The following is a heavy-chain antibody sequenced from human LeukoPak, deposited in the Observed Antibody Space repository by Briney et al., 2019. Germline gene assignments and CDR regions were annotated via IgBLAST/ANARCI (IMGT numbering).Heavy chain of an antibody. CDR2: IYYSGST. V-gene: IGHV4-59*08. CDR3: ARRKATMPEYYFDY. J-gene: IGHJ4*01. CDR1: GGSISRYY. Sequence: SETLSLTCTVSGGSISRYYWSWTRQPPGKGLEWIGHIYYSGSTNHNPSLRSRVTISVDTSKNQFSLKLTSVTAADTAVYYCARRKATMPEYYFDYWGQGTLVTVSS. D-gene: IGHD2-2*01.